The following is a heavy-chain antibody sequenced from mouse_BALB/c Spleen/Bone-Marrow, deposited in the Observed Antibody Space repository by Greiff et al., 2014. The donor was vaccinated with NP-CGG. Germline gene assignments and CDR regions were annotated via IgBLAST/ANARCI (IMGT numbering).Heavy chain of an antibody. CDR2: IDPANGNT. Sequence: EVKVEESGAELVKPGASVKLSCTASGFNIKDTYMHWVKQRPEQGLEWIGRIDPANGNTKYDPKFQGKATITADTSSNTAYLQLSSLTSVDTAVYYCARWLRRYYAMDYWGQGTSVTVSS. D-gene: IGHD2-2*01. V-gene: IGHV14-3*02. CDR3: ARWLRRYYAMDY. J-gene: IGHJ4*01. CDR1: GFNIKDTY.